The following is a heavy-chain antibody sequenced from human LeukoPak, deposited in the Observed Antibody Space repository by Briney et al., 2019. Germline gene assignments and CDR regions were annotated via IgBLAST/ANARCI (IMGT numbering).Heavy chain of an antibody. D-gene: IGHD3-10*01. J-gene: IGHJ4*02. CDR2: INHSGST. CDR1: GGSFSGYY. V-gene: IGHV4-34*01. CDR3: ARRYGSGSFFDY. Sequence: SETLSLTCAVYGGSFSGYYWSWIRQPPGKGLEWIGEINHSGSTNYNPSLKSRVTISVDTSKNQFSLKLSSVTAAGTAVYYCARRYGSGSFFDYWGQGTLVTVSS.